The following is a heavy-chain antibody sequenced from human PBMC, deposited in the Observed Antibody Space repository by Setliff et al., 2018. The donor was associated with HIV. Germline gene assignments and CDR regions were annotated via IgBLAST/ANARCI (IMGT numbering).Heavy chain of an antibody. V-gene: IGHV4-39*07. J-gene: IGHJ6*02. CDR1: GGSISNSRYY. Sequence: PSETLSLTCTVSGGSISNSRYYWSWIRQPPGKGLEWIGSIYHHGTTYYYPSLKGRVTISLDTSNNQFSLNLNSVTAADTAVYYCARGGPTVAFGLDVWGQGTTVTVSS. CDR3: ARGGPTVAFGLDV. CDR2: IYHHGTT. D-gene: IGHD4-17*01.